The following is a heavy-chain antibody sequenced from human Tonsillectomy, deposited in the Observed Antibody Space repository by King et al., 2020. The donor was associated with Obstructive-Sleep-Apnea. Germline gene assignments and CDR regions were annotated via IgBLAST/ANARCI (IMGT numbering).Heavy chain of an antibody. CDR2: ISYDGTNK. D-gene: IGHD3-16*02. J-gene: IGHJ4*02. Sequence: VQLVESGGGVVQPGRSLRLSCAASGFTFSTYAMHWVRRAPGKGLEWVAFISYDGTNKYHADPVKGRFTISRDNSKNTLYLKMNSLTADDTAVYYCARVAYVWGSYRYTAPVDYWGQGTLVTVSA. CDR3: ARVAYVWGSYRYTAPVDY. CDR1: GFTFSTYA. V-gene: IGHV3-30*04.